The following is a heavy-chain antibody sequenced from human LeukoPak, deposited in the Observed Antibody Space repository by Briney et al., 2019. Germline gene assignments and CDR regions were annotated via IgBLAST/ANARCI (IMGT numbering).Heavy chain of an antibody. CDR2: IHHSGST. CDR3: ARDLPYDILTGSLL. V-gene: IGHV4-38-2*02. Sequence: SETLSLTCAVSGYSIGSGYFWGWIRQPPGKGLEWIGSIHHSGSTYYNPSLKSRVTISTDTSKNQFSLKLSSVTAADTAVYYCARDLPYDILTGSLLWGQGTMVTVSS. CDR1: GYSIGSGYF. J-gene: IGHJ3*01. D-gene: IGHD3-9*01.